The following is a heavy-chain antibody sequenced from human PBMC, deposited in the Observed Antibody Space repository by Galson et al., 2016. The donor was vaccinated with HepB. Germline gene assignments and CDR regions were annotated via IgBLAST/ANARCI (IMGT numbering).Heavy chain of an antibody. Sequence: SETLSLTCAVSGVSVSSLYWSWIRQPPGKGLEWIGYIYYSGITNYNPPLKSRVTISVDTSKNQFSLKLSSVTAADTAVYYCARGGYDFWSGPGSGWFDPWGQGTLVTVSS. CDR3: ARGGYDFWSGPGSGWFDP. V-gene: IGHV4-59*02. D-gene: IGHD3-3*01. CDR2: IYYSGIT. CDR1: GVSVSSLY. J-gene: IGHJ5*02.